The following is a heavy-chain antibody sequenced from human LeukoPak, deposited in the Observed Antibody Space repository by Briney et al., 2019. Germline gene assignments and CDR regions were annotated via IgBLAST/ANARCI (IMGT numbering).Heavy chain of an antibody. J-gene: IGHJ4*02. CDR1: GFTFTSSA. Sequence: ASVKVSCKAPGFTFTSSAVQWVRQARGQRLEVIGWIVVGSGNTNYAQKFQERVTITRDMSTSTDYMELSSLRSEDTAVYYCAAGGIGIVGATGFDYWGQGTLVTVSS. V-gene: IGHV1-58*01. CDR3: AAGGIGIVGATGFDY. D-gene: IGHD1-26*01. CDR2: IVVGSGNT.